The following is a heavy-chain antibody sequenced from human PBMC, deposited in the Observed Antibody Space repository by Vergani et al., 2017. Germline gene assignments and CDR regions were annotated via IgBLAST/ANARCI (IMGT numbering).Heavy chain of an antibody. J-gene: IGHJ2*01. D-gene: IGHD4-17*01. CDR2: ISWNSGSI. CDR1: GFTFDDYA. CDR3: AKALTTVLYWYFDL. V-gene: IGHV3-9*01. Sequence: EVQLVESGGGLVQPGRSLRLSCAASGFTFDDYAMHWVRQAPGKGLEWVSGISWNSGSIGYADSVKGRFTISRDNAKNSLYLQMNSLRAEDTALYYCAKALTTVLYWYFDLWGRGTLVTGSS.